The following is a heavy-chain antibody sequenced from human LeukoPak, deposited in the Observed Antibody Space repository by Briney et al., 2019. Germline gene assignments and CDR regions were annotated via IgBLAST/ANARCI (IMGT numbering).Heavy chain of an antibody. V-gene: IGHV4-4*07. CDR2: IYTSGST. J-gene: IGHJ6*02. CDR1: GGSISSNY. Sequence: SETLSLTCTVSGGSISSNYWSWIRQPAGKGLEWIGRIYTSGSTNYNPSLKSRVSMSLDTSKNQFSLKLNSVTAADTAVYYCARQPPYYYGMDVWGRGTTATVFS. CDR3: ARQPPYYYGMDV.